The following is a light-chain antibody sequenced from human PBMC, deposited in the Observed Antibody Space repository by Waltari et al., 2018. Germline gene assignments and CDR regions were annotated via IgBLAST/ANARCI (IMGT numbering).Light chain of an antibody. V-gene: IGLV2-11*01. CDR2: DVV. CDR1: SSDVGNYNF. CDR3: CSYAGSYTFV. Sequence: QSALTQPRSVSGSPGQSVTISCSGTSSDVGNYNFVSWYQQHPGNPPKLLIYDVVKRPSGVPDRFSGSKSGNTASLTISGLQTEDEADYYCCSYAGSYTFVFGGSTQLTVL. J-gene: IGLJ7*01.